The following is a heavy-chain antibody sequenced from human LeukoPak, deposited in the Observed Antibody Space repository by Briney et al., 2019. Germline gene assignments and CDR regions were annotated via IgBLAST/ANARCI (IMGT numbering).Heavy chain of an antibody. CDR1: GFTFSSYA. J-gene: IGHJ4*02. CDR2: ISGSGGST. D-gene: IGHD3-22*01. CDR3: AKAEDDGPDYYDSSGYWYFDY. Sequence: PGGSLRLSCAASGFTFSSYAMSWVRQAPGKGLEWVSAISGSGGSTYYADSVKGRFTISRDNSKNTLYLQVNSLRAEDTAVYYCAKAEDDGPDYYDSSGYWYFDYWGQGTLVTVSS. V-gene: IGHV3-23*01.